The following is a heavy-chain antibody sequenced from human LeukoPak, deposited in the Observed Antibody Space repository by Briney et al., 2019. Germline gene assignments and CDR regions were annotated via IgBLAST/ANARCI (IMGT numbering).Heavy chain of an antibody. CDR2: ISSSSSYI. D-gene: IGHD6-6*01. CDR3: ARQLVRGFGFDY. Sequence: GGSLRLSCAASGFTFSSYSMNWVRQAPGKGLEWVSSISSSSSYIYYADSVKGRFTISRDNAKNSLYLQMNSLRAEDTAVYYCARQLVRGFGFDYWGQGTLVTVSS. V-gene: IGHV3-21*01. CDR1: GFTFSSYS. J-gene: IGHJ4*02.